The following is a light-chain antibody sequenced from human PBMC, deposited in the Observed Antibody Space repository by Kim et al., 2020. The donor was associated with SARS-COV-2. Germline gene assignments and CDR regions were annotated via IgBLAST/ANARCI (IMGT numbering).Light chain of an antibody. CDR2: DAY. V-gene: IGKV3-11*01. Sequence: SLPPGEGLPLSCRASQSVKDNLAWYLQSPGQAPTLLIYDAYRRATGVPARFRGSGSGTDFSLIISRLEPEDFGVYYCQQRTEWPTFGQGTRLEIK. J-gene: IGKJ5*01. CDR1: QSVKDN. CDR3: QQRTEWPT.